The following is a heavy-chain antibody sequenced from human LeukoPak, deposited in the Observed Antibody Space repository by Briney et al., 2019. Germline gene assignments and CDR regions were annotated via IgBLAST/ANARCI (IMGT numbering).Heavy chain of an antibody. J-gene: IGHJ3*02. D-gene: IGHD2-15*01. V-gene: IGHV4-39*01. CDR3: AMPLRYCSGGSCYRSPDAFDI. CDR2: IYYSGST. CDR1: GGSISSSSYY. Sequence: SETLSLTCTVSGGSISSSSYYWGWIRQPPGKGLEWIGSIYYSGSTYYNPSLKSRVTISVDTSKNQFSLKLSFVTAADTAVYYCAMPLRYCSGGSCYRSPDAFDIWGQGTMVTVSS.